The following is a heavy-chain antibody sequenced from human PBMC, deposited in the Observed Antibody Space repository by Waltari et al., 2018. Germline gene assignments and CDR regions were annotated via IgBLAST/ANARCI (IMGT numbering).Heavy chain of an antibody. CDR3: VRDASYYYYYYMDV. J-gene: IGHJ6*03. CDR2: ISSNGRTT. Sequence: EVQLVESGGGLVQPGGSLRLSCAASGFNFKGYEMNWVRQAPGKGLGWVSSISSNGRTTHYADSVKGRFTISRDNAKNSLDLHMNSLRAEDMAVYYCVRDASYYYYYYMDVWGKGTTVTVS. CDR1: GFNFKGYE. V-gene: IGHV3-48*03.